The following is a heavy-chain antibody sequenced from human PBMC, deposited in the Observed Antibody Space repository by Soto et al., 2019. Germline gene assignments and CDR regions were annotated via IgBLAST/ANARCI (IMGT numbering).Heavy chain of an antibody. V-gene: IGHV1-24*01. J-gene: IGHJ6*03. CDR3: ATLGMVRGTQIFYYYYMDV. CDR2: FDPEDGEK. CDR1: GYTLTELS. Sequence: ASVKVSCKVSGYTLTELSMHWVRQAPGKGLEWKGGFDPEDGEKIYAQKFQGRVTMTEDTSTDTAYMELSSLRSEDTAVYYCATLGMVRGTQIFYYYYMDVWGKGTTVTVSS. D-gene: IGHD3-10*01.